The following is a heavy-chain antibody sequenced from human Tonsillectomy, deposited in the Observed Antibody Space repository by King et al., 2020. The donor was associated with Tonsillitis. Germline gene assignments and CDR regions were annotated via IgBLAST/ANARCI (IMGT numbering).Heavy chain of an antibody. J-gene: IGHJ1*01. D-gene: IGHD3-22*01. CDR2: IYYSGST. CDR3: ASRSTYYYDSSGYPLEYFQH. V-gene: IGHV4-31*03. Sequence: VQLQESGPGLVKPSQTLSLTCTVSGGSISSGGHYWNWIRQHPGKGLEWIGYIYYSGSTDYNPSLKSRVSISVDTSKNQFSLKLSSVTAADTAVYYCASRSTYYYDSSGYPLEYFQHWGQGTLVTVSS. CDR1: GGSISSGGHY.